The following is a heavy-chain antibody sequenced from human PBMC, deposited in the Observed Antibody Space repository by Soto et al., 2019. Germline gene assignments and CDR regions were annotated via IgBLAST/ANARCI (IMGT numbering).Heavy chain of an antibody. CDR3: SRDLVRGVTHSLYYFYGMDV. D-gene: IGHD3-10*01. CDR2: ISSSSSYI. Sequence: PGGSLRLSCAASGFTFSSYSMNWVRQAPGKGLKWVSSISSSSSYIYYADSVKGRFTISRDNAKNSLYLQMNSLRAEDTSVYYCSRDLVRGVTHSLYYFYGMDVWGQGTTVTVSS. J-gene: IGHJ6*02. V-gene: IGHV3-21*01. CDR1: GFTFSSYS.